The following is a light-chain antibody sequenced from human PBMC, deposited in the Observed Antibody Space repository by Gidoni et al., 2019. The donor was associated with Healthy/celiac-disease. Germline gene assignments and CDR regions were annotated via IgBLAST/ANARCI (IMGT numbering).Light chain of an antibody. J-gene: IGKJ2*01. V-gene: IGKV1-9*01. CDR1: QGISSD. Sequence: IQLTQSPSSLSASVGDRVTITCRASQGISSDLAWYQQKPGKAPKLLIYAASTLQSGVPSRFSGSGSGTDFTLTISSLQPEDFATYYCQQLNSYPPTYTFGQGTKLEIK. CDR3: QQLNSYPPTYT. CDR2: AAS.